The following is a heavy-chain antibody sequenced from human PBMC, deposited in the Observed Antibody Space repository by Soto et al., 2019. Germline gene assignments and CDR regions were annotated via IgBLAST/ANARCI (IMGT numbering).Heavy chain of an antibody. CDR3: ARALLGSSSHAAGESIRYYFDY. CDR1: GGSISSYY. J-gene: IGHJ4*02. D-gene: IGHD6-6*01. Sequence: QVQLQESGPGLVKPSETLSLTCTVSGGSISSYYWSWIRQPPGKGLEWIGYIYYSGSTNYNPSLKSRVTISVDTSKNQFSLKLSSVTAADTAVYYCARALLGSSSHAAGESIRYYFDYWGQGTLVTVSS. CDR2: IYYSGST. V-gene: IGHV4-59*01.